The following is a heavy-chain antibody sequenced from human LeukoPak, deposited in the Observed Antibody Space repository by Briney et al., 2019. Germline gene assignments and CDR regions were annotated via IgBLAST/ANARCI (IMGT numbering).Heavy chain of an antibody. J-gene: IGHJ5*02. Sequence: TLSLTCTVSGDSISSGDYYWSWIRQPAGKGLEWIGRISSSGSTNYNPSLKSRVTISVDTSKNQFSLQLNSVTPEDTAVYYCAREELMITFGGVIAGNWFDPWGQGTLVTVSS. D-gene: IGHD3-16*02. CDR2: ISSSGST. CDR3: AREELMITFGGVIAGNWFDP. CDR1: GDSISSGDYY. V-gene: IGHV4-61*02.